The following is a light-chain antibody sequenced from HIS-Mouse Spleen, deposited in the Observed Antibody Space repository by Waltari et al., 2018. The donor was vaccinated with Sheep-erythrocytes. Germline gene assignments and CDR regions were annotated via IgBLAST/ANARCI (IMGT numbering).Light chain of an antibody. J-gene: IGKJ2*01. Sequence: EIVLTQSPGNLSLSPGERATLPCRASQSVSSSYLAWYQQKPGQAPRLLIYGASSRATGIPDRFSGSGSGTDFTLTISRLEPEDFAVYYCQQYGSSPTFGQGTKLEIK. CDR2: GAS. CDR3: QQYGSSPT. CDR1: QSVSSSY. V-gene: IGKV3-20*01.